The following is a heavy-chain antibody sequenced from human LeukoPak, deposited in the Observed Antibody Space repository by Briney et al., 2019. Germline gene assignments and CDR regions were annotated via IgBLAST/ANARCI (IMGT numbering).Heavy chain of an antibody. J-gene: IGHJ4*02. D-gene: IGHD2-21*02. V-gene: IGHV4-39*07. CDR1: GGSISSSSYY. CDR3: ARVGGDYGGDEDY. Sequence: KPSETLSLTCTVSGGSISSSSYYWGWIRQPPGKGLEWIGSIYYSGSTYYNPSLKSRVTISVDTSKNQFSLKLSSVTAADTAVYYCARVGGDYGGDEDYWGQGTLVTVSS. CDR2: IYYSGST.